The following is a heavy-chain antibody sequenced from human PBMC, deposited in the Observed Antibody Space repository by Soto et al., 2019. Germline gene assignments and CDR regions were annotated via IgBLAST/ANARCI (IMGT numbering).Heavy chain of an antibody. CDR3: AKDGLDSYGCVGI. Sequence: EVQLLESGGGLVQPGGSLRLSCAASGFTFSSYAMSWVRQAPGKGLEWVSGVSGSGGSIYYADSVKGRFTISRDNSKNTLSLQMNSRRDEATAVDDCAKDGLDSYGCVGIWGQGTVVTVSS. J-gene: IGHJ3*02. D-gene: IGHD5-18*01. CDR1: GFTFSSYA. CDR2: VSGSGGSI. V-gene: IGHV3-23*01.